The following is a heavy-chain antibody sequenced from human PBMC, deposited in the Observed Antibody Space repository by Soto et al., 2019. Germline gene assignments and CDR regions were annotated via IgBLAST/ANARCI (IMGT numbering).Heavy chain of an antibody. CDR1: GGSISSGDYY. CDR3: ARVAVTTGSYYYGMDV. J-gene: IGHJ6*02. Sequence: QVQLQESGPGLVKPSQTLSLTCTVSGGSISSGDYYWSWIRQPPGKGLEWIGYIYYSGSTYYNPYLKSRVTISVDTSKNQFSLKLSSVTAADTAVYYCARVAVTTGSYYYGMDVWGQGTTVTVSS. CDR2: IYYSGST. V-gene: IGHV4-30-4*01. D-gene: IGHD4-17*01.